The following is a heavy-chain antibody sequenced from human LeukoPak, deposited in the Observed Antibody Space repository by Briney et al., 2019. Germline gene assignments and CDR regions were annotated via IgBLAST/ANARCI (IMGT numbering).Heavy chain of an antibody. CDR3: WAHAAVAGTGDAFDI. Sequence: GGSLRLSCAASGFTFSSYAMHWVRQAPGKGLEWVAVISYDGSNKYYADSVKRRFTISRDNSKNTLYLQMNSLRAEDTAVYYCWAHAAVAGTGDAFDIWGQGTMVTVSS. CDR2: ISYDGSNK. J-gene: IGHJ3*02. V-gene: IGHV3-30*04. D-gene: IGHD6-19*01. CDR1: GFTFSSYA.